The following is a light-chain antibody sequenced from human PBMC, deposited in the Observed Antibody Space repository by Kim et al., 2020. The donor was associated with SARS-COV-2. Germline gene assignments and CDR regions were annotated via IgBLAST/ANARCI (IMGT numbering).Light chain of an antibody. CDR3: QQYNSYSYT. Sequence: SASVGDRVTITCRASESIGSWLAWYQQKPGKAPKVLISKASSLESGVPSRFSGSGSGTEFTLTISSLQPDDFATYYCQQYNSYSYTFGQGTKLEI. V-gene: IGKV1-5*03. CDR2: KAS. CDR1: ESIGSW. J-gene: IGKJ2*01.